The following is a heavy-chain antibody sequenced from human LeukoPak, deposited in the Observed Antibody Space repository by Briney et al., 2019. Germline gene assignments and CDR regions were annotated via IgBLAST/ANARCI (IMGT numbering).Heavy chain of an antibody. CDR3: ARDKWSGETTSWFAP. CDR1: GYTFIGYY. V-gene: IGHV1-2*02. D-gene: IGHD3-10*01. CDR2: INPSSGGT. Sequence: ASVKVSCKASGYTFIGYYIHWVRQAPGQGLEWMGWINPSSGGTKYAQKFQGRVTMTRDTSIDTTYMELTRLRSDDTAVYYCARDKWSGETTSWFAPWGQGTRVTVSS. J-gene: IGHJ5*02.